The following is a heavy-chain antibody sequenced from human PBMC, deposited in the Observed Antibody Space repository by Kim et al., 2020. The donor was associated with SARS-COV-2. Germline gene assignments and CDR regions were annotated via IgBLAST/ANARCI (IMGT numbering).Heavy chain of an antibody. CDR3: AVLIVVAARDI. Sequence: ASVKVSCKASEYTFTFYYIQWLRQAPGHGLEWLGWINPATGATKYSEKFRDRLTLTRDNSMSTAHMELSDLRSDDTAVYYCAVLIVVAARDIWGKGTTVVVS. V-gene: IGHV1-2*02. CDR1: EYTFTFYY. D-gene: IGHD2-15*01. J-gene: IGHJ6*03. CDR2: INPATGAT.